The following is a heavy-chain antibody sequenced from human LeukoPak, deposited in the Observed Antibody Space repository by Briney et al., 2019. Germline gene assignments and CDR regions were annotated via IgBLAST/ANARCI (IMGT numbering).Heavy chain of an antibody. V-gene: IGHV3-23*01. Sequence: KSGGSLRLSCAASGFTFSNYAMTWVRQAPGKGLEWVSAISGSGGGTKYADSVKGRFTISRDNSKNTLYLQTNSLRAEDTAVYYCAKAQAASSGWYFDYWGQGTLVTVSS. J-gene: IGHJ4*02. CDR3: AKAQAASSGWYFDY. CDR2: ISGSGGGT. CDR1: GFTFSNYA. D-gene: IGHD6-19*01.